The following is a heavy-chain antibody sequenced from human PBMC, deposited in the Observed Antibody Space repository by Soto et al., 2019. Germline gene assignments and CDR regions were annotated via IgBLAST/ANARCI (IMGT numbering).Heavy chain of an antibody. J-gene: IGHJ5*02. CDR1: GYSISSGYY. CDR2: IYHSGST. D-gene: IGHD3-10*01. V-gene: IGHV4-38-2*01. CDR3: ARYTMVRGVIKFGWFDP. Sequence: LSLTCAVSGYSISSGYYCGWIRQPPGKGLEWIGSIYHSGSTYYNPSLKSRVTISVDTSKNQFSLKLSSVTAADTAVYYCARYTMVRGVIKFGWFDPWGQGTLVTVSS.